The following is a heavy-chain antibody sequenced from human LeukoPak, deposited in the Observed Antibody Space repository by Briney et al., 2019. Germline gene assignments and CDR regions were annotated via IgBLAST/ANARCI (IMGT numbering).Heavy chain of an antibody. CDR2: IYYSGST. D-gene: IGHD4-23*01. Sequence: SETLSLTCTVSGGSTSSSSYYWGWIRQPPGKGLEWIGSIYYSGSTYYNPSLKSRVTISVDTSKNQFSLKLSSVTAADTAVYYCARDWGGGNSVYYYYYGMDVWGQGTTVTVSS. V-gene: IGHV4-39*02. CDR3: ARDWGGGNSVYYYYYGMDV. J-gene: IGHJ6*02. CDR1: GGSTSSSSYY.